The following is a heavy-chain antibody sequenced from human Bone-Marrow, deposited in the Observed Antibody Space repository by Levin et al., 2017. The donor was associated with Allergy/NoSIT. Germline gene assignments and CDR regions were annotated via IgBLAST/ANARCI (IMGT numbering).Heavy chain of an antibody. CDR2: ISYDGSNK. CDR3: ARDPSYCGGDCYYFDY. D-gene: IGHD2-21*02. J-gene: IGHJ4*02. V-gene: IGHV3-30*04. CDR1: GFTFSSYA. Sequence: LSLTCAASGFTFSSYAMHWVRQAPGKGLEWVAVISYDGSNKYYADSVKGRFTISRDNSKNTLYLQMNSLRAEDTAVYYCARDPSYCGGDCYYFDYWGQGTLVTVSS.